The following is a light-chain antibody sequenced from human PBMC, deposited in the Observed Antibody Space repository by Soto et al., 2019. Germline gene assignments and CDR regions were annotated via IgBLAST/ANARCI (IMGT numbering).Light chain of an antibody. V-gene: IGLV1-44*01. CDR3: AAWDDSLNGVV. CDR1: NANIGSNT. CDR2: SNN. J-gene: IGLJ2*01. Sequence: QSVLTQPPSASGTPGQRVTISCSGSNANIGSNTVNWYQQLPGTAPKLLIYSNNQRPSGVPDRFSGSKSGTSASLAISGLQSEDEADHYCAAWDDSLNGVVFGGGTKLTVL.